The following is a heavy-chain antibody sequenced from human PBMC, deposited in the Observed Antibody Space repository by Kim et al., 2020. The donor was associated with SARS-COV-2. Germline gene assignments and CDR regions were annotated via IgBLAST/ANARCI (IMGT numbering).Heavy chain of an antibody. CDR3: ARGGGYSSGKAKFDY. Sequence: SEILSLTCTVSGGSINNYYWSWIRQPAGKGLEWIGRIYASGTTNYNPSLKSRITMSVDTSKNQFSLNLSSVTAADTAVYYCARGGGYSSGKAKFDYWGQGTLVTASS. J-gene: IGHJ4*02. CDR2: IYASGTT. D-gene: IGHD6-19*01. CDR1: GGSINNYY. V-gene: IGHV4-4*07.